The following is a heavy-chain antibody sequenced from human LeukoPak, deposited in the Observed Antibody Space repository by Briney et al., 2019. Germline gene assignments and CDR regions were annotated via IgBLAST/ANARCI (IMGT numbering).Heavy chain of an antibody. CDR3: ARPSIAAAGTFDY. Sequence: PSETLSLTCTVSGGSISSSSYYWGWIRQPPGKGLEWIGSIYCSGSTYYNPSHKSRVTISVDTSKNQFSLKLSSVTAADTAVYYCARPSIAAAGTFDYWGQGTLVTVSS. V-gene: IGHV4-39*01. D-gene: IGHD6-13*01. J-gene: IGHJ4*02. CDR2: IYCSGST. CDR1: GGSISSSSYY.